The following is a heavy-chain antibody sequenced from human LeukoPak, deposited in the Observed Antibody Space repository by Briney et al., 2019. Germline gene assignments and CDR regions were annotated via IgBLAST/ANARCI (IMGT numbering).Heavy chain of an antibody. V-gene: IGHV4-59*01. CDR3: ARDSGRSAFDI. D-gene: IGHD3-10*01. Sequence: PSETLSLTCTVSGGSISSYHWSWIRQPPGKGLEWIGYIYYSGSTNYNPSLKSRVIISVDTSKNQFSLKLSSVTAADTAVYYCARDSGRSAFDIWGQGTMVTVSS. CDR1: GGSISSYH. J-gene: IGHJ3*02. CDR2: IYYSGST.